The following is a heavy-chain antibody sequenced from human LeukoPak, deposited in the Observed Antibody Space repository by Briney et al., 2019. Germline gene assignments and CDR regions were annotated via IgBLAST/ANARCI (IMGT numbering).Heavy chain of an antibody. CDR1: GFTFSSYA. Sequence: GGSLRLSCAASGFTFSSYAILWVRQAPGKGLEYVSAISSDGGSTYYAHSVKGRFTISRDNSKNTLDLQMGSLRSEDMAVYYCARWDGSAYADWGQGTLVTVSP. V-gene: IGHV3-64*01. J-gene: IGHJ4*02. CDR2: ISSDGGST. CDR3: ARWDGSAYAD. D-gene: IGHD3-22*01.